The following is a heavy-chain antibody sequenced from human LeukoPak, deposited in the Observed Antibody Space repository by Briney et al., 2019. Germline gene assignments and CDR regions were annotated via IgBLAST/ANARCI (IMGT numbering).Heavy chain of an antibody. CDR1: GYSFNKFG. J-gene: IGHJ4*02. CDR3: VRVGSAYGDPLEFDF. CDR2: ISAHKSNT. V-gene: IGHV1-18*01. D-gene: IGHD4-17*01. Sequence: ASVKVSCKASGYSFNKFGISWVRQAPGRGLEWMGWISAHKSNTDSAQKFQDRVTMSTDNSMSTAYLELRSLRSDDTAVYFCVRVGSAYGDPLEFDFWGQGTLVTVSS.